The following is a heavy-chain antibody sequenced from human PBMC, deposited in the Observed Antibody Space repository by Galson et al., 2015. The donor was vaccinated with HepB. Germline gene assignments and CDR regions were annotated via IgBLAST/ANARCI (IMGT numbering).Heavy chain of an antibody. CDR1: GYTFTSYG. Sequence: SVKVSCKASGYTFTSYGISWVRQAPGQGLEWMGWISAYNGNTNYAQKLQGRVTMTTDTSTSTAYMELRSLRSDDTAVYYCARGCIAGRPSSKSYYFDYWGQGTLVTVSS. V-gene: IGHV1-18*01. D-gene: IGHD6-6*01. J-gene: IGHJ4*02. CDR2: ISAYNGNT. CDR3: ARGCIAGRPSSKSYYFDY.